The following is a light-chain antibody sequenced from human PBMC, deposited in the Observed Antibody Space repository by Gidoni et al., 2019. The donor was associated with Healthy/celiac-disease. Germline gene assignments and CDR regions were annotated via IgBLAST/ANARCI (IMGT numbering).Light chain of an antibody. Sequence: EIQMHQSPSSLSAYVGERVTITCRASQGISNYLAWYQQKPGKVPKLLIYAASTLQSGVPSRFSGSGSGTDFTLTISSLQPEDVATYYCQKYNSAPHTFGPGTKVDIK. V-gene: IGKV1-27*01. J-gene: IGKJ3*01. CDR3: QKYNSAPHT. CDR1: QGISNY. CDR2: AAS.